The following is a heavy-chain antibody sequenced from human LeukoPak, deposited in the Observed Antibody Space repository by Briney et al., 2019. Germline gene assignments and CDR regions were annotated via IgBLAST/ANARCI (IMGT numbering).Heavy chain of an antibody. CDR3: AREVGDGQYHFDY. D-gene: IGHD5-24*01. CDR2: IEYTGST. V-gene: IGHV4-59*01. J-gene: IGHJ4*02. CDR1: GGSSSSFY. Sequence: SETLSLTCTVSGGSSSSFYWSWLRPPPGKGLEWIGYIEYTGSTNYNPSLKSRVTISVDTSKNQFSLKLSSVSAADTAVYYCAREVGDGQYHFDYWGQGTLVTVSS.